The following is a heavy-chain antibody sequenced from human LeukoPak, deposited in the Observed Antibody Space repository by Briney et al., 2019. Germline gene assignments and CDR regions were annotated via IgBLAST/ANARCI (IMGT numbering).Heavy chain of an antibody. D-gene: IGHD1-1*01. V-gene: IGHV3-74*01. Sequence: GSLRLSCTASGFTFTSNWLHWVRQAPGKGLMWVSRINGDGTTPRDADSVKGRFTTSRDNAKNTLFLQMNSLRAEDTAVYFCAREWKGALDFWGQGTLVTVSS. J-gene: IGHJ4*02. CDR1: GFTFTSNW. CDR3: AREWKGALDF. CDR2: INGDGTTP.